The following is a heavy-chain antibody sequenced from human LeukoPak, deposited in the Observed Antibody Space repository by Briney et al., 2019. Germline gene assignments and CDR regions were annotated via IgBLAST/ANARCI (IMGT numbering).Heavy chain of an antibody. CDR1: GGSISSYY. Sequence: SETLSLTCTVSGGSISSYYWSWIRQRPGKGLEWIGYIYYSGSTNYNPSLKSRVTISVDTSKNQFSLKLSSVTAADTAVYYCARATYYDYLSGYTLPPSGGAYYYYYYMDVWGKGTTVTVSS. CDR3: ARATYYDYLSGYTLPPSGGAYYYYYYMDV. J-gene: IGHJ6*03. D-gene: IGHD3-3*01. V-gene: IGHV4-59*01. CDR2: IYYSGST.